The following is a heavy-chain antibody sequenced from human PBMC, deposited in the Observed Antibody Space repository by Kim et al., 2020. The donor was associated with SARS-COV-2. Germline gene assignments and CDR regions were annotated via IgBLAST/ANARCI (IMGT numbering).Heavy chain of an antibody. CDR1: GGSISDYY. CDR3: ARDHRLGSSGWYYIDY. V-gene: IGHV4-59*01. D-gene: IGHD6-19*01. CDR2: VYYTGST. J-gene: IGHJ4*01. Sequence: SETLSLTCSVSGGSISDYYWTWIRQPPGKGMEWIGNVYYTGSTDYNPSLQSRVTISVDSSKNQFSLKLSSVTAADTAVYYCARDHRLGSSGWYYIDYWG.